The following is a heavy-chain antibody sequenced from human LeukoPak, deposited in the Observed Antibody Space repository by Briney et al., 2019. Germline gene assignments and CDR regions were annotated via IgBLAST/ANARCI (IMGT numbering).Heavy chain of an antibody. CDR2: ISSSGSTI. CDR3: ARERGLATLRYYYGMDV. D-gene: IGHD2-15*01. V-gene: IGHV3-11*01. CDR1: GFTFSDYY. J-gene: IGHJ6*02. Sequence: GGSLRLSCAASGFTFSDYYMSWIRQAPGKGLEWVSYISSSGSTIYYADSVKGRFTISRDNAKNSLYLQMNSLRAEDTAVYYCARERGLATLRYYYGMDVWGQGTTVTVSS.